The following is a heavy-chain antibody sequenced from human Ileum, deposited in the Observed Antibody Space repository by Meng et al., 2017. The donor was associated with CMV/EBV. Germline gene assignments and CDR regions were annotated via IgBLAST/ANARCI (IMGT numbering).Heavy chain of an antibody. CDR2: ISSNGGST. V-gene: IGHV3-64*02. J-gene: IGHJ5*02. D-gene: IGHD6-13*01. CDR3: ARGPFSGYSSSWGNWFDP. CDR1: GFTFSSYA. Sequence: GGSLRLSCAASGFTFSSYAMHWVRQAPGKGLEYVSAISSNGGSTYYADSVKGRFTISRDNSKNTLYLQMGSLRAEDMAVYYCARGPFSGYSSSWGNWFDPWGQGTLVTVSS.